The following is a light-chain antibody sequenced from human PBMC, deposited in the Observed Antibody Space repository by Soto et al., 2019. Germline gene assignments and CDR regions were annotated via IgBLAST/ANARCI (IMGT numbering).Light chain of an antibody. Sequence: EIVFPRCSATGSLWVGEGGTLCVWGSQSVRSIYLAWYQQKPGQAPRLLIYGASSRATGIPDRFSGSGSGTDFTLTISRLEPEDFAVYYCQQYGSSLWTFGQGTTVDIK. CDR2: GAS. CDR1: QSVRSIY. V-gene: IGKV3-20*01. CDR3: QQYGSSLWT. J-gene: IGKJ1*01.